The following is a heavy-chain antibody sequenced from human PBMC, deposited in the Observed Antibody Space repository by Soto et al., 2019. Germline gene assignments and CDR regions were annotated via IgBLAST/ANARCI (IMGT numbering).Heavy chain of an antibody. CDR3: ARRVGWAAADPYYFDH. Sequence: PGESLKISRKGSGYSFTSYWIGWVRQMPGKGLEWMGIIYPGDSDTRYSPSFQGQVTISADKSISTAYLQWSSLKASDTAMYYCARRVGWAAADPYYFDHWGQGTLVTVSS. CDR1: GYSFTSYW. V-gene: IGHV5-51*01. D-gene: IGHD6-13*01. CDR2: IYPGDSDT. J-gene: IGHJ4*02.